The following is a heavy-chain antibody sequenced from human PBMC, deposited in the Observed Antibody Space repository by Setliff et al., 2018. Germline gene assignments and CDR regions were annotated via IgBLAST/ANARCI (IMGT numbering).Heavy chain of an antibody. J-gene: IGHJ4*02. CDR1: GYAFTTYY. D-gene: IGHD3-3*01. CDR2: INPSDGST. CDR3: ARENMAKNFWGEHSDY. Sequence: ASVKVSCKASGYAFTTYYMHWVRQAPGQGLEWIGVINPSDGSTTYAQKFQGRVTMTRDTSTNTVYMQLSSLGSEDTAVYYCARENMAKNFWGEHSDYWGQGTLVTVSS. V-gene: IGHV1-46*01.